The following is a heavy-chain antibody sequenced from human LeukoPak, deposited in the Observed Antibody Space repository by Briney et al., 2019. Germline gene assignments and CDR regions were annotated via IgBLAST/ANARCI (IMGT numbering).Heavy chain of an antibody. CDR2: IIPILGIA. V-gene: IGHV1-69*04. J-gene: IGHJ6*02. D-gene: IGHD6-13*01. Sequence: SVKVSCKAFGGTFSSYAISWVRQAPGQGLEWMGRIIPILGIANYAQKFQGRVTITADKSTSTAYMELSSLRSEDTAVYYCARPGYSSSSRLGGYYYYYGMDVWGQGTTVTVSS. CDR1: GGTFSSYA. CDR3: ARPGYSSSSRLGGYYYYYGMDV.